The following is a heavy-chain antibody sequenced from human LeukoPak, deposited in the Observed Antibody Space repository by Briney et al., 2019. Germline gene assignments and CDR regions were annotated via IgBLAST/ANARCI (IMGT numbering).Heavy chain of an antibody. CDR1: GFTFSSYA. CDR3: ARVGIVVVPAAIRKGFDY. V-gene: IGHV3-30-3*01. D-gene: IGHD2-2*02. Sequence: GRSLRLSCAASGFTFSSYAMHWVRQAPGKGLEWVAVISYDGSNKYYADSVKGRFTISRDNSKNTLYLQMNSLRAEDTAVYYCARVGIVVVPAAIRKGFDYWGQGTLVTVSS. J-gene: IGHJ4*02. CDR2: ISYDGSNK.